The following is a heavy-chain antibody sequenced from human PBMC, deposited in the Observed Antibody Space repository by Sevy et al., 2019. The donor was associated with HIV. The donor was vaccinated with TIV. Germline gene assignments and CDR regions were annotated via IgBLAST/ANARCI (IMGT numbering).Heavy chain of an antibody. CDR3: ARDHVKDGDLGDYYYFAMDV. D-gene: IGHD4-17*01. CDR2: IGTAGDT. CDR1: GFTFSSYD. Sequence: GGSLRLSCAASGFTFSSYDMHWVRQATGKGLEWVSAIGTAGDTYYPGSVKGRFTISRENAKNSLYLQMNSLRAEDTAVYYCARDHVKDGDLGDYYYFAMDVWGQGTSVTVSS. J-gene: IGHJ6*02. V-gene: IGHV3-13*01.